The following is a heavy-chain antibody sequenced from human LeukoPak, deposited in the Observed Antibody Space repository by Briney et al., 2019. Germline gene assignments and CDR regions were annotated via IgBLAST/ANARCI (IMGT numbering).Heavy chain of an antibody. J-gene: IGHJ4*02. D-gene: IGHD5-18*01. Sequence: PGGSLRLSCAASGFTFSSYAMGWVRQAPGKGLEWVSLIDYGSGGSHDADSVKGRFTISRDNSKSALYLQMNNLRADDTAVYYCARHPGTAMGGFEYWGQGTLVTVSS. CDR1: GFTFSSYA. CDR3: ARHPGTAMGGFEY. V-gene: IGHV3-23*01. CDR2: IDYGSGGS.